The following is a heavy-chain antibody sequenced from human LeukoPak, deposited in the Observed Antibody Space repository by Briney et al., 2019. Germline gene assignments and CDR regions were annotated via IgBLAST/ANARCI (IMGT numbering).Heavy chain of an antibody. CDR1: GGSISSGSYY. D-gene: IGHD1-7*01. J-gene: IGHJ4*02. Sequence: SQTLSLTCTVSGGSISSGSYYWSWNRQPAGKGLEWIGRIYTSGSTNYNPSLKSRVTISVDTSKNQFSLKLSSVTAADTAVYYCASLAGTTGDYWGQGTLVTVSS. V-gene: IGHV4-61*02. CDR3: ASLAGTTGDY. CDR2: IYTSGST.